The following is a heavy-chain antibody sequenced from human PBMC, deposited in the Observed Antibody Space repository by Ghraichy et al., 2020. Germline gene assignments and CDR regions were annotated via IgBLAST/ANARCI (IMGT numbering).Heavy chain of an antibody. D-gene: IGHD5-18*01. Sequence: ESLNISCTVSGGSISSYYWSWIRQPPGKGLEWIGYIYYSGSTNYNPSLKSRVTISVDTSKNQFSLKLRSVTAADTAVYYCAREYSYGTIDYWGQGTLVTVSS. J-gene: IGHJ4*02. V-gene: IGHV4-59*01. CDR2: IYYSGST. CDR1: GGSISSYY. CDR3: AREYSYGTIDY.